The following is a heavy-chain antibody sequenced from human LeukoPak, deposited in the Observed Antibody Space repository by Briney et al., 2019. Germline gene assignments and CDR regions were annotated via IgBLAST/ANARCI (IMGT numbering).Heavy chain of an antibody. CDR2: IYYSGST. J-gene: IGHJ3*02. D-gene: IGHD2-15*01. CDR3: ARDCSGGSCHSRSRAFDI. CDR1: GGSISSYY. V-gene: IGHV4-59*01. Sequence: SETLSLTCTVSGGSISSYYWSWIRQPPGKGLEWIGYIYYSGSTNYNPSLKSRVTISVDTSKNQFSLKLSSVTAADTAVYYCARDCSGGSCHSRSRAFDIWGQGTMVTVSS.